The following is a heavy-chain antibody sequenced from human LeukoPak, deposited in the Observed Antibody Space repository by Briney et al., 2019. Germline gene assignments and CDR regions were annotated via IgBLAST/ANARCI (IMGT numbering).Heavy chain of an antibody. CDR3: ASAGVLLWFGDGASGNWFDP. J-gene: IGHJ5*02. CDR1: GFTFTDYY. CDR2: ISPTGHTI. V-gene: IGHV3-11*04. D-gene: IGHD3-10*01. Sequence: GGSLRLSCAASGFTFTDYYMSWVRQAPGKGLEWISYISPTGHTIYYADSVKGRFTISRDNAKNSLYLQMNSLRAEDTAVYYCASAGVLLWFGDGASGNWFDPWGQGTLVTVSS.